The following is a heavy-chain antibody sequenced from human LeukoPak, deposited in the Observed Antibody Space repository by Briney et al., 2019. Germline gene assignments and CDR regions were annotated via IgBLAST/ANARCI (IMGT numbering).Heavy chain of an antibody. V-gene: IGHV4-59*01. CDR3: ARETRGGNFPNYYYYGMDV. CDR2: IYYSGST. CDR1: GGSISSYY. J-gene: IGHJ6*02. Sequence: SETLSLTCTVSGGSISSYYWSWIRQPPGKGLEWIGYIYYSGSTNYNPSLKSRVTISVDTSKNQFSLKLSSVTAADTAVYYCARETRGGNFPNYYYYGMDVWGQGTTVTVSS. D-gene: IGHD4-23*01.